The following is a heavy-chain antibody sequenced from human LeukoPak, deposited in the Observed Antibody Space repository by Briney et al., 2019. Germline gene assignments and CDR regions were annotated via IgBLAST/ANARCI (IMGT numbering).Heavy chain of an antibody. CDR3: ARRPAAGMGYFDY. D-gene: IGHD6-13*01. Sequence: SQTLSLTCTVSGGSISSGDYYWSWIRQPPGKGLEWIGYIYYSGSTYYNPSLKSRVTISVNTSKNQFSLKLSSVTATDTAVYYCARRPAAGMGYFDYWGQGTLVTVSS. V-gene: IGHV4-30-4*01. CDR1: GGSISSGDYY. CDR2: IYYSGST. J-gene: IGHJ4*02.